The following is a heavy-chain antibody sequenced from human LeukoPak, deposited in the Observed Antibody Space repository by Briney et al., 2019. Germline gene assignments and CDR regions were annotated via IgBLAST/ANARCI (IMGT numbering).Heavy chain of an antibody. CDR1: GYTFTGYY. CDR3: ARGTLGVYDILTGYHAEYFQH. J-gene: IGHJ1*01. D-gene: IGHD3-9*01. Sequence: ASVKVSCKASGYTFTGYYMHWVRQAPGQGLEWMGWINPNSGGTNYAQKFQGWVTMTRDTSISTAYMELSRLRSDDTAVYYCARGTLGVYDILTGYHAEYFQHWGQGTLVTVSS. CDR2: INPNSGGT. V-gene: IGHV1-2*04.